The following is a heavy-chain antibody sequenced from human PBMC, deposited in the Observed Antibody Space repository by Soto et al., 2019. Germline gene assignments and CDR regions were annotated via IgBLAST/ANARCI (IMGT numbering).Heavy chain of an antibody. CDR1: GGTFSSYA. CDR2: IIPIFGTA. Sequence: SVKVSCKASGGTFSSYAISWVRQAPGQGLEWMGGIIPIFGTANYAQKFQGRVTITADESTSTAYMELSSLRSEDTAVYYCARALRPYYYDSSGYYYVSDYYYYYGMDVWGQGTTVTVSS. J-gene: IGHJ6*02. CDR3: ARALRPYYYDSSGYYYVSDYYYYYGMDV. D-gene: IGHD3-22*01. V-gene: IGHV1-69*13.